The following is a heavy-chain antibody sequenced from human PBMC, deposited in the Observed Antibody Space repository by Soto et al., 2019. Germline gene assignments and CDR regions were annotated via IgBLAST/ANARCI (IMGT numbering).Heavy chain of an antibody. CDR3: ARKAAAGINWFYP. V-gene: IGHV4-61*01. J-gene: IGHJ5*02. CDR1: GGSVSSGSYY. D-gene: IGHD6-13*01. Sequence: SETLSLTCTVSGGSVSSGSYYWSWIRQPPGKGLEWIGYIYYSGSTNYNPSLKSRVTISVDTSKNQFSLKLSSVTAADTAVYYWARKAAAGINWFYPWGQGTLVPVSS. CDR2: IYYSGST.